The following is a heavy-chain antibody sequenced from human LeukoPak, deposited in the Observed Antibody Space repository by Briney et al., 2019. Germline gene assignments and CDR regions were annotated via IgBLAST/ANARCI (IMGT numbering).Heavy chain of an antibody. Sequence: GGSLRLSCVLSGFTVSSNYMTWVRQAAGQGLEWVSVIFSGRNSYYGHSVNGRLTLSRDDSKNTVYLQMNSLRAEDTAVYYCARGLYYYDTGYWGQGTLVTVSS. CDR1: GFTVSSNY. CDR3: ARGLYYYDTGY. CDR2: IFSGRNS. D-gene: IGHD3-22*01. V-gene: IGHV3-53*01. J-gene: IGHJ4*02.